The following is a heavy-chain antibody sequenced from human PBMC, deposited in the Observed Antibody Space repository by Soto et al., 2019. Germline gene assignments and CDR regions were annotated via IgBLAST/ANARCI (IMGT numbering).Heavy chain of an antibody. V-gene: IGHV3-74*01. CDR1: GFTFSSYW. J-gene: IGHJ4*02. Sequence: GGSLRLSCAASGFTFSSYWMHWVRQAPGKGLVWVSRINSDGSSTGYADSVKGRFTISRDNAKNTLYLQMNSLRAEDTAVYYCARSPFARSIFIAATGAPDYWGQGTLVTVSS. D-gene: IGHD6-13*01. CDR3: ARSPFARSIFIAATGAPDY. CDR2: INSDGSST.